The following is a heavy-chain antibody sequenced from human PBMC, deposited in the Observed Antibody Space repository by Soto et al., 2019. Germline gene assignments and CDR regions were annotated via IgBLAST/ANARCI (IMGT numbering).Heavy chain of an antibody. CDR2: IYYSGST. CDR3: ARGIRDYYGSGSPGPFDY. CDR1: GGSISSYY. D-gene: IGHD3-10*01. J-gene: IGHJ4*02. V-gene: IGHV4-59*01. Sequence: ETLSLACTVSGGSISSYYWSWIRQPPGKGLEWIGYIYYSGSTNYNPSLKSRVTISVDTSKNQFSLKLSSVTAADTAVYYCARGIRDYYGSGSPGPFDYWGQGTLVTVSS.